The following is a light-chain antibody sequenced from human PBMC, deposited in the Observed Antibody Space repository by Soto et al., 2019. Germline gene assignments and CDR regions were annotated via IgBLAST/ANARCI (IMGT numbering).Light chain of an antibody. J-gene: IGKJ2*01. V-gene: IGKV3-20*01. CDR3: QQYSSLPHT. Sequence: ENVLTQSPGTLSLSPGEIATLSCRASQSVTNSFFAWYQQTPGQSPRLLISGISSRATGIPDRFSGSGYGTDFTLTISRLEPEDFVVYYCQQYSSLPHTFGQGTKLEVK. CDR2: GIS. CDR1: QSVTNSF.